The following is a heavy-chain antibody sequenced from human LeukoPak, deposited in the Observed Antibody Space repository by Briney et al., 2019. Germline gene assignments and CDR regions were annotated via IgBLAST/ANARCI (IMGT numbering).Heavy chain of an antibody. Sequence: SETLSLTCTVSGGSISSYYWSWIRQPPGKGLEWIGYIYYSGSTNYNPSLKSRVTISVDTSKNQFSLKLSSVTAADTAVYYCARMGGARRSLFDYWGQGTLVTVSS. CDR2: IYYSGST. J-gene: IGHJ4*02. CDR3: ARMGGARRSLFDY. CDR1: GGSISSYY. V-gene: IGHV4-59*01. D-gene: IGHD2-21*01.